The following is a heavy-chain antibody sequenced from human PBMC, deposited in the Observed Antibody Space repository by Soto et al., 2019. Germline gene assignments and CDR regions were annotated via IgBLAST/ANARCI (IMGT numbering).Heavy chain of an antibody. V-gene: IGHV1-58*01. CDR1: GFTFTSSA. Sequence: ASVKVSCKASGFTFTSSAVQWVRQARGQRLEWIGWIVVGSGNTNYAQKFQERVTITRDMSTSTAYMELSSLRSEDTAVYYCAAGQVVAGYYYYGMDVWGQGTTVTVSS. J-gene: IGHJ6*02. CDR2: IVVGSGNT. D-gene: IGHD2-15*01. CDR3: AAGQVVAGYYYYGMDV.